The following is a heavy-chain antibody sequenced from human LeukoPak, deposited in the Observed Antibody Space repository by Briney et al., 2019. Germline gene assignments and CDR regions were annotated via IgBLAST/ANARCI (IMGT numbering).Heavy chain of an antibody. CDR1: GYTFTGYY. D-gene: IGHD6-19*01. CDR3: ARSVAGTNFDY. CDR2: INPNSGGT. V-gene: IGHV1-2*02. J-gene: IGHJ4*02. Sequence: RASVKVSCKASGYTFTGYYMHWVRQAPGQGLEWMGWINPNSGGTNYAQKFQGRVTMTRDASISTAYMELSRLRSDDTAVYYCARSVAGTNFDYWGQGTLVTVSS.